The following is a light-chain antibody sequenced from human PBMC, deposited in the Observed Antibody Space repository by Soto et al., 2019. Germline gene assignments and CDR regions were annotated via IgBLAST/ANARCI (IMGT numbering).Light chain of an antibody. Sequence: AVVTQPPSVSGAPGQRVTISCAGSSSNIGAGYDVHWYQQLPGTAPKLLIYGNIRRPSGVPDRFSGSKSGTSASLAITGLQAEDEADYFCQAYDSILSASVFGGGTKLTVL. CDR3: QAYDSILSASV. CDR2: GNI. V-gene: IGLV1-40*01. J-gene: IGLJ2*01. CDR1: SSNIGAGYD.